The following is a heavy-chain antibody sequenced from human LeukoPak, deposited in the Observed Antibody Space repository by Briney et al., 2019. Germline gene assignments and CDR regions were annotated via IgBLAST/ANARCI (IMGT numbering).Heavy chain of an antibody. J-gene: IGHJ4*02. CDR2: IIPILGIA. CDR1: GYTFTSYG. CDR3: ARSMVRGVIVY. V-gene: IGHV1-69*04. D-gene: IGHD3-10*01. Sequence: ASVKVSCKASGYTFTSYGISWVRQAPGQGLEWMGRIIPILGIANYAQKFQGRVTITADKSTSTAYMELSSLRSEDTAVYYCARSMVRGVIVYWGQGTLVTVSS.